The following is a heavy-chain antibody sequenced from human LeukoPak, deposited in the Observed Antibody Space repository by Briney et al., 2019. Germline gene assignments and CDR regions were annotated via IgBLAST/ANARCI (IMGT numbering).Heavy chain of an antibody. CDR2: MYYSGST. CDR1: GGSISSSNYY. D-gene: IGHD6-19*01. V-gene: IGHV4-39*01. J-gene: IGHJ4*02. CDR3: AKRSSGHVGGY. Sequence: SETLSLTCTVSGGSISSSNYYWGWIRQPPGKGLEWIGSMYYSGSTSYNPSLKSRVTISVDTSKNQFSLKLSSVTAADTAVYYCAKRSSGHVGGYWGQGTLVTVSS.